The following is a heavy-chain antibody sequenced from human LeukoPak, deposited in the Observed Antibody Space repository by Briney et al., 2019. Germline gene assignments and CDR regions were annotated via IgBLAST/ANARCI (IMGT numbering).Heavy chain of an antibody. J-gene: IGHJ4*02. CDR2: ISYDGSNK. V-gene: IGHV3-30*14. CDR1: GFTFSSYA. CDR3: ASSLLATMGPLFY. D-gene: IGHD5-24*01. Sequence: PGGSLRLSCAASGFTFSSYAMHWVRQAPGKGLEWVAVISYDGSNKYYADSVKGRFTISRDNSKNTLFLQMDSLRADDTAVYYCASSLLATMGPLFYWGLGALVTVSS.